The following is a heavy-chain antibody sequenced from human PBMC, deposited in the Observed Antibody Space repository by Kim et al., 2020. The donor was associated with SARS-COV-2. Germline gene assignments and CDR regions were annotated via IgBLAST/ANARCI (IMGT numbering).Heavy chain of an antibody. J-gene: IGHJ4*02. CDR1: DNSVSSDNYY. CDR3: AIGVGWLIDY. Sequence: SETLSLTCTVSDNSVSSDNYYWNWIRQPPGKGLEWIGYIHDSGRIKYNPSFKSRVTISGDNSKKQVSLNLNSVTDADTAVYYCAIGVGWLIDYWGQGILVTVSS. D-gene: IGHD3-22*01. CDR2: IHDSGRI. V-gene: IGHV4-61*01.